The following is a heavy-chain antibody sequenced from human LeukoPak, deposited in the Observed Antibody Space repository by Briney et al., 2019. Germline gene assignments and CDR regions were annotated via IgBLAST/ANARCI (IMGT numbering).Heavy chain of an antibody. CDR2: ISSSGSTT. V-gene: IGHV3-11*04. Sequence: GGSLRLSCAASGFTFSDYYMSWIRQAPGKGLGWVSYISSSGSTTSYARSVKGRHTISRDNAKNSLYLQMNSLRAEDTAVYYCARVRGSYATDYWGQGTLVTVSS. CDR3: ARVRGSYATDY. D-gene: IGHD3-16*01. CDR1: GFTFSDYY. J-gene: IGHJ4*02.